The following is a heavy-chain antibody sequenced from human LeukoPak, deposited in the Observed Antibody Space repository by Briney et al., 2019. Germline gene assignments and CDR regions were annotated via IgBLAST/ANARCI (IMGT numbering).Heavy chain of an antibody. CDR2: INPSGGST. J-gene: IGHJ5*02. V-gene: IGHV1-46*01. Sequence: ASVKVSCKASGYTFTSYYMHWVRQAPGQGLEWMGIINPSGGSTSYAQKFQGRVTITADESTSTAYMELSSLRSEDTAVYYCARTGAHSSSWYNWFDPWGQGTLVTVSS. D-gene: IGHD6-13*01. CDR1: GYTFTSYY. CDR3: ARTGAHSSSWYNWFDP.